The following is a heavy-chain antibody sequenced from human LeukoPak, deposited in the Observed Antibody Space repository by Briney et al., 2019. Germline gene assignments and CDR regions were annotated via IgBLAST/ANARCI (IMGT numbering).Heavy chain of an antibody. CDR1: GDSISNYY. CDR3: ARHGNIVVVPDASKAFDI. CDR2: IYTSGST. D-gene: IGHD2-2*01. Sequence: SETLSLTCTVSGDSISNYYWSWIRQPAGKGLEWIGRIYTSGSTNYNPSLKSRVTTSVDTSKSQFSLRLSSVTAADTAVYYCARHGNIVVVPDASKAFDIWGQGTMVTVSS. J-gene: IGHJ3*02. V-gene: IGHV4-4*07.